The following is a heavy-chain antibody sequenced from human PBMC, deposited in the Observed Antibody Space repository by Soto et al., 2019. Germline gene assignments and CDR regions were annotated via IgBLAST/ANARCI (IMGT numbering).Heavy chain of an antibody. CDR1: GGSISSGGYY. V-gene: IGHV4-31*03. Sequence: SETLSLTCTVSGGSISSGGYYWSWIRQHPGKGLEWIGYIYYSGSTYYNPSLKSRVTISVDTSKNQFSLKLSSVTAADTAVYYCARSPKDKYYYYGMDVWGQGTTVTVSS. D-gene: IGHD2-15*01. J-gene: IGHJ6*02. CDR2: IYYSGST. CDR3: ARSPKDKYYYYGMDV.